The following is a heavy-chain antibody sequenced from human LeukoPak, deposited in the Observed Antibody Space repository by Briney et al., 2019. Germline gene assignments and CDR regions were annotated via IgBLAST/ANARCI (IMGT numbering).Heavy chain of an antibody. J-gene: IGHJ5*02. D-gene: IGHD2-8*01. CDR1: SGSISSSSNY. CDR2: IYSSGST. V-gene: IGHV4-39*07. Sequence: SETLPLTCTVSSGSISSSSNYWGWIRQRPGEGLEWIGNIYSSGSTHYRPSLKRRVTISADRSNNQVSLKLSSVTAADTAVYYCARGYTNGVNREVWLDPWGQGTLVTVSS. CDR3: ARGYTNGVNREVWLDP.